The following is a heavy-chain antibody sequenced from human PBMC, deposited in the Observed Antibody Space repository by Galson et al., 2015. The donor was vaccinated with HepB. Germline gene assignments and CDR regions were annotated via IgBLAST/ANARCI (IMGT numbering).Heavy chain of an antibody. V-gene: IGHV3-23*01. CDR2: ISGSGGST. CDR3: AKLPHRDRRYITSSSSPIDY. D-gene: IGHD6-6*01. Sequence: SLRLSCAASGFTFSSYAMSWVRQAPGKGLEWVSAISGSGGSTYYADSVKGRFTISRDNSKNTLYLQMNSLRAEDTAVYYCAKLPHRDRRYITSSSSPIDYWGQGTLVTVSS. CDR1: GFTFSSYA. J-gene: IGHJ4*02.